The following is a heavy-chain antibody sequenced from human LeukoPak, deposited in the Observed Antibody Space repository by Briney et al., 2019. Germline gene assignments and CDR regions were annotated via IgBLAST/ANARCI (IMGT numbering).Heavy chain of an antibody. J-gene: IGHJ1*01. Sequence: PGGSLRLSCAASGFTFSSYAMSWVRQAPGKGLEWVSSISDNGGSTHSADSVKGRFTISRDNSKNTLYLQMNSLRAEDTAVYYCAREFGLITSHWGQGTLVTVSS. CDR2: ISDNGGST. CDR1: GFTFSSYA. V-gene: IGHV3-23*01. D-gene: IGHD3/OR15-3a*01. CDR3: AREFGLITSH.